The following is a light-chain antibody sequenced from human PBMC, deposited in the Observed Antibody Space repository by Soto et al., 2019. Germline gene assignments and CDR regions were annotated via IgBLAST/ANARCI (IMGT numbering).Light chain of an antibody. Sequence: DIQMTQSPSTLSAYVGDRVTITCRASENIERWLAWYQQKPGKAPKLLLYDVSSLESGVPSRFSGSGSGTKFIFTINGLLPDDFATYFCQQFKSGTWTFGQGTKVEYK. CDR2: DVS. V-gene: IGKV1-5*01. CDR1: ENIERW. J-gene: IGKJ1*01. CDR3: QQFKSGTWT.